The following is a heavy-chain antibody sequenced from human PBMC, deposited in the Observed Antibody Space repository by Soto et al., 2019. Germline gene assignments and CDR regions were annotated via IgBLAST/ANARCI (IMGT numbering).Heavy chain of an antibody. J-gene: IGHJ6*03. Sequence: QLQLQESGPGLVKPSKPRSLPSLVPVGPLARVSTTWAGSPHPPGRGREWIGSIYYSGGTYYNPSLKSRVTISVDTSKNQFSLKLSSVTAADTAVYYCARQDAGEYYYYMDVWGKGTTVTVSS. V-gene: IGHV4-39*01. CDR2: IYYSGGT. CDR3: ARQDAGEYYYYMDV. D-gene: IGHD2-21*01. CDR1: VGPLARVSTT.